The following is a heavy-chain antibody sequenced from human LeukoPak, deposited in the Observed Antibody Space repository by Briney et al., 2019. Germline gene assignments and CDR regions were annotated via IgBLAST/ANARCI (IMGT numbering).Heavy chain of an antibody. V-gene: IGHV3-7*05. CDR3: TTGFMEYCSSTSCAPFDY. CDR1: GFTFSSYW. J-gene: IGHJ4*02. D-gene: IGHD2-2*01. CDR2: IKQDGSVE. Sequence: SGGSLRLSCAASGFTFSSYWMSWVRQAPGKGLEWVANIKQDGSVEYYVVSVKGRLTISRDNAKESLYLQMNSLKTEDTAVCYCTTGFMEYCSSTSCAPFDYWGQGTLVTVSS.